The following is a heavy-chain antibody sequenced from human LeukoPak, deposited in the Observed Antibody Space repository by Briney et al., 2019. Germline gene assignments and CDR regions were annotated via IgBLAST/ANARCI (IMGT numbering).Heavy chain of an antibody. Sequence: GGSPRLSCAASGFTFSNYGMDWVRQAPGKGLEWVSYISSSSSSIYYADSVKGRFTISRDNAKNSLFLQMNSLRAEDTAVYYCARGGAARPDYWGQGTLVIVSS. J-gene: IGHJ4*02. CDR3: ARGGAARPDY. D-gene: IGHD6-6*01. CDR1: GFTFSNYG. CDR2: ISSSSSSI. V-gene: IGHV3-48*01.